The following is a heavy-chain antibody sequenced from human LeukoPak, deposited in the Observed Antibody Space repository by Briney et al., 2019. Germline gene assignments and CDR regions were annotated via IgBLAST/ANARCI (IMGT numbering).Heavy chain of an antibody. Sequence: GATVKVSCKASGYTSRRYVISWVRQAPGQGLEWMGGIIPIFGTANYAQKFQGRVTITTDESTSTAYMELSSLRSEDTAVYYCAREGKPLYYYYMDVWGKGTTVTVSS. CDR2: IIPIFGTA. J-gene: IGHJ6*03. V-gene: IGHV1-69*05. CDR3: AREGKPLYYYYMDV. CDR1: GYTSRRYV.